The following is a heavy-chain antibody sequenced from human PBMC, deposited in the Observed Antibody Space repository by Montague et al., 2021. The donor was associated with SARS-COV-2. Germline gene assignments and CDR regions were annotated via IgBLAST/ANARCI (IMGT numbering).Heavy chain of an antibody. J-gene: IGHJ4*02. CDR2: IFYSGST. V-gene: IGHV4-39*01. CDR3: ASQPIPVTGSGEFDY. Sequence: SETLSLTCTVSGSSISSETHYWGWIRQPPGKGLEWIGSIFYSGSTYYNSSLESRVSISVDTSKNQFSLRLRSVTAADTAVYYCASQPIPVTGSGEFDYWGPGTLVTVSS. D-gene: IGHD6-19*01. CDR1: GSSISSETHY.